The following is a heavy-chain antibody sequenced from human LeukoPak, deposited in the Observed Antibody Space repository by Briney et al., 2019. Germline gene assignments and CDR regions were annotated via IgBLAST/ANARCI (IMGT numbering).Heavy chain of an antibody. D-gene: IGHD2-15*01. CDR3: ARDGNDCSGGSCYHYYYGMDA. V-gene: IGHV3-53*01. CDR2: IYSGGST. CDR1: GFTVSSNY. J-gene: IGHJ6*02. Sequence: PGGSLRLSCAASGFTVSSNYMSWVRQAPGKGLEWVSVIYSGGSTYYADSVKGRFTISRDNSKNTLYLQMNSLRAEDTAVYYCARDGNDCSGGSCYHYYYGMDAWGQGTTVTVSS.